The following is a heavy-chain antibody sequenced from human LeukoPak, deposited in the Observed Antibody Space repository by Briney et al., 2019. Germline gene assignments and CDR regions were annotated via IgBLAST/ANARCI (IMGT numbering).Heavy chain of an antibody. CDR1: GGSISSSSYY. D-gene: IGHD3-22*01. V-gene: IGHV4-39*01. J-gene: IGHJ6*02. Sequence: PSETLSLTCTVSGGSISSSSYYWGWIRQPPGKGLEWIGSIYYSGSTYYNPSLKSRVTISVDTSKNQFSLKLSSVTAADTAVYYCAGAKEEYYDSMGLPSYYGMDVWGQGTTVTVSS. CDR3: AGAKEEYYDSMGLPSYYGMDV. CDR2: IYYSGST.